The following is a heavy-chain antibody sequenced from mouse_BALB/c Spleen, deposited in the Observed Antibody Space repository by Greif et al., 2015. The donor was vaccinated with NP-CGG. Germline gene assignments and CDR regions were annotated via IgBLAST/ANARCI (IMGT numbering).Heavy chain of an antibody. V-gene: IGHV5-6-5*01. CDR2: ISSGGST. CDR1: GFTLSSYA. CDR3: ARAYYRYDDAMDY. D-gene: IGHD2-14*01. Sequence: EVMLVESGGGLVKPGGSLKLSCAASGFTLSSYAMSWVRQTPEKRLEWVASISSGGSTYYPDSVKGRFTISRDNARNILHLQMSSLRSEDTAMYYCARAYYRYDDAMDYWGQGTSVTVSS. J-gene: IGHJ4*01.